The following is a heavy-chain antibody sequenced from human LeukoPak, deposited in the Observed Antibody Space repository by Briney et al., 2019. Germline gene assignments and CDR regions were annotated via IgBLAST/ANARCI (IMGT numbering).Heavy chain of an antibody. D-gene: IGHD3-22*01. CDR2: IYYSGST. J-gene: IGHJ4*02. CDR1: GGSISSSSYY. CDR3: ARTGGHSITIIKY. Sequence: SETLSLTCTVSGGSISSSSYYWGWIRQPPGKGLEWIGSIYYSGSTYYNPSLKSRVTISVDTSKNQFSLKLSSVTAADTAVYYCARTGGHSITIIKYSGQAPLVTVSS. V-gene: IGHV4-39*01.